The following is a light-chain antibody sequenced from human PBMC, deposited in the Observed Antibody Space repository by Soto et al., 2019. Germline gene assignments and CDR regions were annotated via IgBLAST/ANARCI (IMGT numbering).Light chain of an antibody. CDR1: SGSIASNY. V-gene: IGLV6-57*04. J-gene: IGLJ2*01. CDR3: QSYDDSAHVV. Sequence: NFMLTQTHSVSESPGKTVTISCTRSSGSIASNYVQWYQQRPGSAPTTVIFEENQRPSGVPDRFSGSIDISSNSASLTISGLKTDDEADYYCQSYDDSAHVVFGGGTKVTVL. CDR2: EEN.